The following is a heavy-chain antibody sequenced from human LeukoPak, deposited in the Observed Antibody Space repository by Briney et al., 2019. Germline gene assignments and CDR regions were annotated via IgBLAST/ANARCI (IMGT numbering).Heavy chain of an antibody. V-gene: IGHV3-49*04. CDR2: IRSKTYGGTT. D-gene: IGHD2-15*01. CDR1: GFTFSSYA. CDR3: TRDFLGGSPASCNY. Sequence: GGSLRLSCAASGFTFSSYAMSWVRQAPGKGLEWVGFIRSKTYGGTTEYAASVKGRFTISRDDSRSIAYLQMNSLKTEDTAVYYCTRDFLGGSPASCNYWGQGTLVTVSS. J-gene: IGHJ4*02.